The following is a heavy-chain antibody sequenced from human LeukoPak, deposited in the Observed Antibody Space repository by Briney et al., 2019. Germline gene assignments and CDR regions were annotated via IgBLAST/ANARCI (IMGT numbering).Heavy chain of an antibody. CDR1: GYTFTSYY. V-gene: IGHV1-2*06. CDR3: ARSSPLLFVLPDP. J-gene: IGHJ5*02. CDR2: INPNSGGT. Sequence: ASVKVSCKASGYTFTSYYMHWVRQAPGQGLEWMGRINPNSGGTNYAQKFQGRVTMTRDTSISTAYMELSRLRSDDTAVYYCARSSPLLFVLPDPWGQGTLVTVSS. D-gene: IGHD3-10*02.